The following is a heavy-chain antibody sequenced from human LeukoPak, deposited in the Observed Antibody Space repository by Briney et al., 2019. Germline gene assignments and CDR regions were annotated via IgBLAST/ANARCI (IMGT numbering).Heavy chain of an antibody. J-gene: IGHJ3*02. Sequence: SETLSLTCTVSGGSISSYYWSWIRQPPGKGLEWIGYIYYSGSTNYNPSLKSRVTISLDTSKNQFSLKVNSVTAADTAVYYCARSARRVPAAMPYAFDIWGQGTMVTVSS. CDR1: GGSISSYY. CDR2: IYYSGST. V-gene: IGHV4-59*12. D-gene: IGHD2-2*01. CDR3: ARSARRVPAAMPYAFDI.